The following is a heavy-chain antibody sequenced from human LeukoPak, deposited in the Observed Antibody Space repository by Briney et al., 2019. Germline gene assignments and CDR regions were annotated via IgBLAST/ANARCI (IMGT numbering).Heavy chain of an antibody. Sequence: GGSPRLSCAASGFTFSSYGMHWVRQAPGKGLEWVAVISYDGSNKYYADSVKGRFTISRDNSKNTLYLQMNSLRAEDTAVYYCARDRVIQLRSYLDYWGQGTLVTVSS. CDR2: ISYDGSNK. CDR3: ARDRVIQLRSYLDY. J-gene: IGHJ4*02. V-gene: IGHV3-30*03. D-gene: IGHD5-18*01. CDR1: GFTFSSYG.